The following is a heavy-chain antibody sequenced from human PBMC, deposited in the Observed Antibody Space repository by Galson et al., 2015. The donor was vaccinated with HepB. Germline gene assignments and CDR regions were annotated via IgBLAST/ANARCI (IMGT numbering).Heavy chain of an antibody. D-gene: IGHD2-2*01. Sequence: SVKVSCKASGGTFNNYAITWVRQAPGQGLEWMGGIILLFGAANYAQKFQGRVTITADESTGTAYMELSSLRSEDTAVYYCATDPSPEGRFYFDYWGQGTLVTVSS. J-gene: IGHJ4*02. CDR2: IILLFGAA. CDR3: ATDPSPEGRFYFDY. CDR1: GGTFNNYA. V-gene: IGHV1-69*13.